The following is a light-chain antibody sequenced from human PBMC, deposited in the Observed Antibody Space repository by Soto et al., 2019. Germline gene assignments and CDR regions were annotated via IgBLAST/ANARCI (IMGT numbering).Light chain of an antibody. Sequence: QAVVTQEPSLTVSPGGTVTLTCGSSTGAVTSGHYPYWFQQKPGQAPRTLIYDTSNKHSWTPARFSGSLLGGKAALTLSGAQPEDEADYYCMFSYGGPVVFGGGTKLTV. J-gene: IGLJ2*01. CDR3: MFSYGGPVV. V-gene: IGLV7-46*01. CDR2: DTS. CDR1: TGAVTSGHY.